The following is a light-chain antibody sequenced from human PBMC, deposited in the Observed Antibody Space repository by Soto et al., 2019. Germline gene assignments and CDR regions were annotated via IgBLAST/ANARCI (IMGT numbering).Light chain of an antibody. CDR2: DVT. V-gene: IGLV2-14*01. CDR1: SSDVGDYNY. CDR3: SSYTSSSTSV. Sequence: QSVLTQPASVSGSPGQSITISCTGTSSDVGDYNYVSWYQQHPGKVPKLMIYDVTNRPSGVSNRFSGSKSGNTASLTISGLQAEDEADYDCSSYTSSSTSVFGTGTKVTVL. J-gene: IGLJ1*01.